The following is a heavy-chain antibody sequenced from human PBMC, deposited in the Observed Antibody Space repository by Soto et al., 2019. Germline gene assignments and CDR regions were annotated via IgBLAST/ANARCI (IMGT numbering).Heavy chain of an antibody. CDR2: IYYSGST. CDR1: GGSIGGGGYC. J-gene: IGHJ4*02. CDR3: ARRTFYSDGSNYSLFDY. Sequence: PSVTLCLPCTVSGGSIGGGGYCWSWIRQPPGKGLEWIGYIYYSGSTYYNPSLKSRVTISVDTSKNQFSLKLSSVTAADTAVYYCARRTFYSDGSNYSLFDYWGQGTLVTVSP. V-gene: IGHV4-61*08. D-gene: IGHD3-22*01.